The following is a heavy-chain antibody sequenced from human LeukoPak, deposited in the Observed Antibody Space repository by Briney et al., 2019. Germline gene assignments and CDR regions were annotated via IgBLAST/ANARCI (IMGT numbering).Heavy chain of an antibody. V-gene: IGHV1-18*01. CDR2: ISTYNGNT. CDR1: GYSFSDYT. CDR3: ARGLEWLTRRHTWFDP. J-gene: IGHJ5*02. D-gene: IGHD3-3*01. Sequence: ASVKVSCKASGYSFSDYTMNWVRQAPGQGLKWMGWISTYNGNTHYAQKLQGRVTMTTDTSTSTAYMELRSLRSDDTAVYYCARGLEWLTRRHTWFDPWGQGTLVTVSS.